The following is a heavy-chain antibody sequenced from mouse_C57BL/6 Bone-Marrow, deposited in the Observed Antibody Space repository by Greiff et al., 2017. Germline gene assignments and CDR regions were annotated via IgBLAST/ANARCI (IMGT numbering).Heavy chain of an antibody. CDR3: ARDRGDGNQYYFDY. CDR2: ISDGGSYT. D-gene: IGHD2-1*01. J-gene: IGHJ2*01. V-gene: IGHV5-4*01. CDR1: GFTFSSYA. Sequence: EVKLMESGGGLVKPGGSLKLSCAASGFTFSSYAMSWVRQTPEKRLEWVATISDGGSYTYYPDNVKGRFTISRDNAKNNLYLQMSHLKSEDTAMYYCARDRGDGNQYYFDYWGQGTTLTVSS.